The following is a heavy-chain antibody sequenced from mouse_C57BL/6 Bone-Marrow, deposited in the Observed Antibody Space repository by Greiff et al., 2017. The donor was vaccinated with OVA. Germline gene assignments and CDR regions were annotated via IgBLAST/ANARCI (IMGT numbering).Heavy chain of an antibody. CDR3: ASWVDSASWFAY. CDR2: IDPRSGSN. J-gene: IGHJ3*01. Sequence: VQLQESGAELARPGASVKLSCKASGYTFTSYGISWVKQRTGQGLEWIGEIDPRSGSNYYNEKFKGKATLTEDRSSSTAYMELRSLTSEDSAVYFCASWVDSASWFAYWGQGTLVTVSA. D-gene: IGHD2-4*01. V-gene: IGHV1-81*01. CDR1: GYTFTSYG.